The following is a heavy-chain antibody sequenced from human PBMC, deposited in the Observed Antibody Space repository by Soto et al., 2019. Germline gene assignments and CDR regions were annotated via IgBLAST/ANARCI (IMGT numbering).Heavy chain of an antibody. CDR2: VYYSGST. V-gene: IGHV4-61*01. D-gene: IGHD6-13*01. CDR3: ARDRGYSTSWGFYYFES. Sequence: QVRLQESGPGLVKPSETLSLTCSVSGGSVNNNNYYWSWIRQPPGKGPEWIGYVYYSGSTNYNPSLKSRVTISLDTSKNQFSLRLSSVTAVDTAVYYCARDRGYSTSWGFYYFESWGQGTLVTVSS. CDR1: GGSVNNNNYY. J-gene: IGHJ4*02.